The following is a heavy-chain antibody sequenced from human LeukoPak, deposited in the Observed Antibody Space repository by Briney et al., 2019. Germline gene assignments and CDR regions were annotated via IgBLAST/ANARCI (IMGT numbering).Heavy chain of an antibody. Sequence: PGRPLRLSCAASGFTFSSYGMHWVRQAPGKGLEWVAVISYDGSNKYYADSVKGRFTISRDNSKNTLYPQMNSLRAEDTAVYYCAKDRSGYDYGGNFDYWGQGTLVTVSS. D-gene: IGHD5-12*01. CDR3: AKDRSGYDYGGNFDY. CDR1: GFTFSSYG. CDR2: ISYDGSNK. V-gene: IGHV3-30*18. J-gene: IGHJ4*02.